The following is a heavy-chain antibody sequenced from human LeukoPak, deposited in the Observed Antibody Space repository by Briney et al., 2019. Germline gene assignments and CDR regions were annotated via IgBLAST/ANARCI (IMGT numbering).Heavy chain of an antibody. Sequence: GASVKVSCKASGYTFTDYYMHWVRQAPGQGLEWMGWINPNTGGTNYAQKFQGRVTMTRDTSISTAYMELSRLRSDDTAVYYCARDLRATIEYYFDYWGQGTLVTVSS. CDR3: ARDLRATIEYYFDY. V-gene: IGHV1-2*02. CDR2: INPNTGGT. CDR1: GYTFTDYY. J-gene: IGHJ4*02. D-gene: IGHD4-17*01.